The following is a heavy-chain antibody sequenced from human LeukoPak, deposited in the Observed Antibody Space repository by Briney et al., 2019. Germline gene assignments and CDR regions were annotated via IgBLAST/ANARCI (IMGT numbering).Heavy chain of an antibody. V-gene: IGHV3-23*01. J-gene: IGHJ6*03. CDR3: ARVGAAAGTRRYYYYYMDV. Sequence: PGGSLRLSCEASGFTFSSYGMSWVRQAPGRGLEWVSAISGSGGSTYYADSVKGRFTISRDNSKNTLYLQMNSLRAEDTAVYYCARVGAAAGTRRYYYYYMDVWGKGTTVTISS. CDR2: ISGSGGST. D-gene: IGHD6-13*01. CDR1: GFTFSSYG.